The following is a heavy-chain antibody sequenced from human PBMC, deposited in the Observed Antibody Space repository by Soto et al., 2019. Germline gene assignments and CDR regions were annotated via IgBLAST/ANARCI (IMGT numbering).Heavy chain of an antibody. D-gene: IGHD6-6*01. CDR3: ARRSIAARPAYYYGMDV. Sequence: GESLKISCKGSGYSFTSYWISWVRQMPGKGLEWMGRIDPSDSYTNYSPSFQGHVTISADKSTSTAYLQWSSLKASDTAMYYCARRSIAARPAYYYGMDVWGQGTTVTVSS. CDR1: GYSFTSYW. V-gene: IGHV5-10-1*01. CDR2: IDPSDSYT. J-gene: IGHJ6*02.